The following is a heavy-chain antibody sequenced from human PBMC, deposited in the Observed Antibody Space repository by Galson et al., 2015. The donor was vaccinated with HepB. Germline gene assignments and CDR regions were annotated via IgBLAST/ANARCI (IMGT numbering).Heavy chain of an antibody. D-gene: IGHD3-22*01. CDR3: TRRYDSSVPPNWYFDL. CDR2: IRSKANSYAT. J-gene: IGHJ2*01. CDR1: GFTFSGSA. Sequence: SLRLSCAASGFTFSGSAMHWVRQASGKGLEWVGRIRSKANSYATAYAASVKGRFTISRDDSKNTAYLQMNSLKTEDTAVYYGTRRYDSSVPPNWYFDLWGRGTLVTVSS. V-gene: IGHV3-73*01.